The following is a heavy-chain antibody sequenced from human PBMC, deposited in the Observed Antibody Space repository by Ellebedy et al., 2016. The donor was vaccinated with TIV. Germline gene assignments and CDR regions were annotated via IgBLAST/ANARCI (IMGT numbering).Heavy chain of an antibody. CDR1: GYSFTNYW. J-gene: IGHJ4*02. Sequence: KVSCKGSGYSFTNYWIGWVRQMPGKGLEWMGIIYPGDSDTRYSPSFQGQVTISADKSISTAYLQWSSLKASDTAMYYCAAGKGYCSSTSCSYFDYWGQGTLVTVSS. V-gene: IGHV5-51*01. D-gene: IGHD2-2*01. CDR3: AAGKGYCSSTSCSYFDY. CDR2: IYPGDSDT.